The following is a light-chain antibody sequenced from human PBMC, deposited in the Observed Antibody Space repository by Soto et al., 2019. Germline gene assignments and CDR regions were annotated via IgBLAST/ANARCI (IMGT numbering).Light chain of an antibody. V-gene: IGLV2-14*03. CDR1: SSDIGAYNY. J-gene: IGLJ3*02. CDR2: DVT. Sequence: QSVLTQPASVSGSPGQSITFSCTGTSSDIGAYNYVSWYQHHPGKAPKLLIYDVTDRPSGVSDRFSGSKSGTTASLTISGLPAEDEADYFCSSYTTINTVVVFGGGTKLTVL. CDR3: SSYTTINTVVV.